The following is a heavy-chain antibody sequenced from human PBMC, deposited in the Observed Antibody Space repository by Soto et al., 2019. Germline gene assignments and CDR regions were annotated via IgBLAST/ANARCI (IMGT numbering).Heavy chain of an antibody. J-gene: IGHJ4*02. CDR2: ISYDGSNK. CDR1: GFTFSSYG. V-gene: IGHV3-30*18. Sequence: QVQLVESGGGVVQPGRSLRLSCAASGFTFSSYGMHWVRQAPGKGLEWVAVISYDGSNKYYADSVKGRFTISRDNSKNTLYLQMNSPRAEDTAVYYCANGAYSSSYMVDYWGQGTLVTVSS. CDR3: ANGAYSSSYMVDY. D-gene: IGHD6-6*01.